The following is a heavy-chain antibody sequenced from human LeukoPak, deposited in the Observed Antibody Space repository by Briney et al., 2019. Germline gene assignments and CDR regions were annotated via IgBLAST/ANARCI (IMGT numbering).Heavy chain of an antibody. D-gene: IGHD2-15*01. CDR3: ARHRGGAIAVVLAADNWFDS. CDR2: INYSGSTF. J-gene: IGHJ5*01. V-gene: IGHV4-38-2*01. CDR1: GSSISDNYY. Sequence: SSETLSHTWAVSGSSISDNYYRGWSRPPPGKGQEGTGIINYSGSTFYNNLSLDSRVTISVDTSKDQFTLNLRSVTAADTAVYYCARHRGGAIAVVLAADNWFDSWGQGTLVTVSS.